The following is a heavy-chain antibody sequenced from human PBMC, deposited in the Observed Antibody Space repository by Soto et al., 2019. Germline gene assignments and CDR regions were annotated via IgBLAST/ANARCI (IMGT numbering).Heavy chain of an antibody. Sequence: QVQLVESGGGVVQPGRSLRLSCAASGFTFSSYGMHWVRQAPGKGLEWVAVIWYDGSNKYYADSVKGRFTISRDNSKNTLYLQMNSLRAEDTAVYYCARDGAARFYYYYGMDVWGQGTTVTVS. CDR2: IWYDGSNK. CDR3: ARDGAARFYYYYGMDV. D-gene: IGHD6-6*01. V-gene: IGHV3-33*01. CDR1: GFTFSSYG. J-gene: IGHJ6*02.